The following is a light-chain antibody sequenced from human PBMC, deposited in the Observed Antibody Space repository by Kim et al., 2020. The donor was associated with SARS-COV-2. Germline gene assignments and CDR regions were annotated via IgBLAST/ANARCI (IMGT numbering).Light chain of an antibody. Sequence: SPGERATLSCRASQSVSSNYLVWYQQKPGQAPRLLIYGASSRATGIPDRFSGSGSGTDFTLTITRLEPEDFAVYYCQQYSSSPATFGQGTKVDIK. V-gene: IGKV3-20*01. CDR2: GAS. CDR3: QQYSSSPAT. J-gene: IGKJ1*01. CDR1: QSVSSNY.